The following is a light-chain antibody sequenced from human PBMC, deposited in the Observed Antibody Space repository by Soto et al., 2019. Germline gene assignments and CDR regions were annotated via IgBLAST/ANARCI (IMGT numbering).Light chain of an antibody. V-gene: IGKV3-11*01. J-gene: IGKJ5*01. CDR3: QQRSNWPPEIT. CDR2: DAS. CDR1: RSVSNY. Sequence: EIVLTQSPATLSLSPGESATLSCSAIRSVSNYLAWYQQKPGQAPRLLIYDASSRPTDIPARFSGSGSGTDFTLTISSLEPEDFALYYCQQRSNWPPEITFGQGTRLEIK.